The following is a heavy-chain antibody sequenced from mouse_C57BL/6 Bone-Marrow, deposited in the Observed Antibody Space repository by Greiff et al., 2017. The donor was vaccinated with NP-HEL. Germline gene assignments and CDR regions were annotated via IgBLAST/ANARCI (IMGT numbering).Heavy chain of an antibody. CDR3: AASGDFFDYGRAWLAY. Sequence: VQLQQSGAELVRPGASVTLSCKASGYTFTDYEMHWVKQTPVHGLEWIGAIDPETGGTAYNQKFKGKAILTADKSSSPAYMELRSLTSEDSAVYYCAASGDFFDYGRAWLAYWGQGTLVTVSA. V-gene: IGHV1-15*01. J-gene: IGHJ3*01. CDR2: IDPETGGT. D-gene: IGHD1-1*01. CDR1: GYTFTDYE.